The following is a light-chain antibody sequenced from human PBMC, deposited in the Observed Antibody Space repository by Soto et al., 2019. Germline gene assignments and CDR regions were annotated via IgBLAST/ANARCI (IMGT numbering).Light chain of an antibody. CDR2: NVT. Sequence: QSALTQPASVSGSPGQSITISCTGTSRDVGGYNYVSWYQQHPGKAPKLMIYNVTNWPSGVSSRFSGSKSGNTASLTISGLQAEDEADYYCSSYTGSDNLVLFGGGTQLTV. J-gene: IGLJ2*01. CDR1: SRDVGGYNY. CDR3: SSYTGSDNLVL. V-gene: IGLV2-14*01.